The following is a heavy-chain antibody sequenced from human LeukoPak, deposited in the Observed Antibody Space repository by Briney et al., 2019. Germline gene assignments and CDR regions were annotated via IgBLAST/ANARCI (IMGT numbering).Heavy chain of an antibody. CDR1: GFTFDDYA. Sequence: GGSLRLSCAASGFTFDDYAMHWVRQAPGKGLEWVSGISWNSGSIGYADSVKGRFTISRDNAKNSLYLQMNSLRAEDTAVYYCARDLQMTTVVIEDYWGQGTLVTVSS. V-gene: IGHV3-9*01. CDR3: ARDLQMTTVVIEDY. CDR2: ISWNSGSI. D-gene: IGHD4-23*01. J-gene: IGHJ4*02.